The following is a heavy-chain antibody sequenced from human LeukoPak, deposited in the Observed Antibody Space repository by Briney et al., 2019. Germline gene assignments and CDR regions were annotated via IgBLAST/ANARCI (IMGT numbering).Heavy chain of an antibody. J-gene: IGHJ4*02. D-gene: IGHD3-22*01. V-gene: IGHV3-66*01. CDR2: IYSGGST. CDR1: GLTVSSNY. CDR3: ARCGDSSYYGDY. Sequence: GGSLRLSCAASGLTVSSNYMNWGRQAPGKGLEWVSLIYSGGSTHYADSVKGRFTISRDNSKNTLYLQMNSLRAEDTAVYYCARCGDSSYYGDYWGRGTLVTVSS.